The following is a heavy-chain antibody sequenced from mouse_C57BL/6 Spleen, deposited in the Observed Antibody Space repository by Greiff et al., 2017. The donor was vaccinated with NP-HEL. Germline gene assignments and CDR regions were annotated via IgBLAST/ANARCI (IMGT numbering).Heavy chain of an antibody. CDR1: GYTFTNYW. J-gene: IGHJ4*01. V-gene: IGHV1-63*01. Sequence: VQLQQSGAELVRPGTSVKMSCKASGYTFTNYWIGWAKQRPGHGLEWIGDIYPGGGYTNYNEKFKGKATLTADKSSSTAYMQFSSLTSEDSAIYYCARKGAYDMDYWGQGTSVTVSS. CDR2: IYPGGGYT. CDR3: ARKGAYDMDY.